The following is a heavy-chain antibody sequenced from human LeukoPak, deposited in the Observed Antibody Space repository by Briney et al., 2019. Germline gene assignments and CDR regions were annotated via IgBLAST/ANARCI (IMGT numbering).Heavy chain of an antibody. CDR1: GFTFSSYG. D-gene: IGHD4-23*01. CDR2: IRYDGSNK. CDR3: ARRAGGYSHPYGY. V-gene: IGHV3-30*02. Sequence: PGGSLRLSCAASGFTFSSYGMHWVRQAPGKGLEWVAFIRYDGSNKYYADSVKGRFTISRDNSKNTLYLQMNSLRAEDTAVYYCARRAGGYSHPYGYWGQGILVTVSS. J-gene: IGHJ4*02.